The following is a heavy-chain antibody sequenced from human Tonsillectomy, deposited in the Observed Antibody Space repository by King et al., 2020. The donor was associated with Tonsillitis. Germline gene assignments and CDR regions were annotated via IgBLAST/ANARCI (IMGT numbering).Heavy chain of an antibody. D-gene: IGHD6-19*01. CDR1: GVRFDDFA. CDR3: VKDMSPGSSGFGPFDY. J-gene: IGHJ4*02. CDR2: IIWHIGSI. V-gene: IGHV3-9*01. Sequence: VQLVESGGGLVQPGRSLRLSCAASGVRFDDFAMHWFRQAPGKGLEWVSSIIWHIGSIGYADSVKGRFTNSRDNAKNSLYLQMNSLRGEYTAFYYCVKDMSPGSSGFGPFDYWGQGTLVTVSS.